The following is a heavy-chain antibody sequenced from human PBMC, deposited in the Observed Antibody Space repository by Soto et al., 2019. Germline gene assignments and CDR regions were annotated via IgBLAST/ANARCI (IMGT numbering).Heavy chain of an antibody. Sequence: ASVKVSCKTSGYTFTDHGIDWVRQAPGQGLEWVGWVSSYNGNTNYAYNLKDRVIMTTDASTSTAYMELRGLRSDDTAVYYCAREVEGSYSPADFWGQGTPVTVS. CDR2: VSSYNGNT. J-gene: IGHJ4*02. CDR3: AREVEGSYSPADF. D-gene: IGHD3-10*01. V-gene: IGHV1-18*01. CDR1: GYTFTDHG.